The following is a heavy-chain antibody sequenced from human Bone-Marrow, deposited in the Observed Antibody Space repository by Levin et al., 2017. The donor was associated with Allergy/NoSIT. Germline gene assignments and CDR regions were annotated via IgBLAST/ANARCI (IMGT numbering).Heavy chain of an antibody. Sequence: GESLKISCKGSGFSFTSNWIGWVRQMPGKGLEWMGIIYPGDSDTRYSPSFQGQVTISADKSIGTAYLQWSSLKASDTAMYYCARGDRGYDFWSTYYFDYWGQGTLVTVSS. D-gene: IGHD3-3*01. V-gene: IGHV5-51*01. J-gene: IGHJ4*02. CDR1: GFSFTSNW. CDR3: ARGDRGYDFWSTYYFDY. CDR2: IYPGDSDT.